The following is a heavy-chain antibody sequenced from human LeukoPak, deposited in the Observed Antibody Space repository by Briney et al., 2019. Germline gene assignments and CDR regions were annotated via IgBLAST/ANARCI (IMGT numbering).Heavy chain of an antibody. V-gene: IGHV3-23*01. CDR1: GFDFNDFA. CDR3: AKDHVGIAMIVMVLDS. D-gene: IGHD3-22*01. Sequence: PGGSLRLSCAASGFDFNDFAMTWVRQAPGKGLEWVSSMSGSGDTTEYAASVKSRFTISRDNAKETLYLEMDSLRVEDTAIYYCAKDHVGIAMIVMVLDSWGQGTLVTVSS. CDR2: MSGSGDTT. J-gene: IGHJ4*02.